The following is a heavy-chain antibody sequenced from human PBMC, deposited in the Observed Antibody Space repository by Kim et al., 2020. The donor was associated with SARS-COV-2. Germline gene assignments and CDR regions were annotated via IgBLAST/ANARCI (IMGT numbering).Heavy chain of an antibody. CDR3: ARDRGLTVTARPYYYYGMDV. Sequence: SVKVSCKASGGTFSSYAISWVRQAPGQGLEWMGGIIPIFGTANYAQKFQGRVTITADESTSTAYMELSSLRSEDTAVYYCARDRGLTVTARPYYYYGMDVWGQGTTVTVSS. CDR1: GGTFSSYA. J-gene: IGHJ6*02. CDR2: IIPIFGTA. D-gene: IGHD4-17*01. V-gene: IGHV1-69*13.